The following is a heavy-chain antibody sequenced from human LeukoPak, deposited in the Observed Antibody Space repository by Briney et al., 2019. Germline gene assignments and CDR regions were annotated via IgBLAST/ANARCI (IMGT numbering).Heavy chain of an antibody. CDR1: GGSISSYY. CDR3: ARENESLDY. Sequence: SETLSLTCTVSGGSISSYYWNWIRQPPGKGLEWIGYIYYTGSINYNPSLKSRVTISVDTSKNQFSLKLSSVTAADTAVYYCARENESLDYWGQGTLVSVSS. V-gene: IGHV4-59*01. CDR2: IYYTGSI. J-gene: IGHJ4*02.